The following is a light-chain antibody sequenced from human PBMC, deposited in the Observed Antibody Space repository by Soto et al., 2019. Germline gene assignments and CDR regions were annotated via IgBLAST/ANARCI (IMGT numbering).Light chain of an antibody. CDR3: QQYGRSPWT. CDR2: DAS. Sequence: IELTHSPGTLSLSPWEIATLSCRASQSVSSSYLAWYQQKPGQAPRLLIFDASSRATGISDRFSGSGSGTDFTLTISRLEPEDFAVYYCQQYGRSPWTFGQGTKVDI. V-gene: IGKV3-20*01. CDR1: QSVSSSY. J-gene: IGKJ1*01.